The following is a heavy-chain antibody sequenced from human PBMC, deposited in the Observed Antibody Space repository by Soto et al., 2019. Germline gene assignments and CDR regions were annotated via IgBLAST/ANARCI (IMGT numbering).Heavy chain of an antibody. D-gene: IGHD2-15*01. CDR2: ISYDGSNK. V-gene: IGHV3-30-3*01. CDR3: TREVVVVAATHFHWFDP. CDR1: GFPFISYA. Sequence: WGSWRLSCAASGFPFISYAMHWVRQAPGKGLEWVAVISYDGSNKYAASVKGRFTISRDDSKSIAYLQMNSLKTEDTAVYYCTREVVVVAATHFHWFDPWGQGTLVTVS. J-gene: IGHJ5*02.